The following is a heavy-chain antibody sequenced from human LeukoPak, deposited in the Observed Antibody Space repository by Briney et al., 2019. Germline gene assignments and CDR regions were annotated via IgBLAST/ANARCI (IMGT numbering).Heavy chain of an antibody. CDR2: IYYSGST. CDR3: ARVRSSSWYVRQGKYYFDY. CDR1: GGSISSYY. V-gene: IGHV4-59*01. J-gene: IGHJ4*02. Sequence: SETLSLTCTVSGGSISSYYWSWIRQPPGKGLEWIGYIYYSGSTNYNPSLKSRVTISVDTSKNQFSLKLSSVTAADTAVYYCARVRSSSWYVRQGKYYFDYWGQGTLVTVSS. D-gene: IGHD6-13*01.